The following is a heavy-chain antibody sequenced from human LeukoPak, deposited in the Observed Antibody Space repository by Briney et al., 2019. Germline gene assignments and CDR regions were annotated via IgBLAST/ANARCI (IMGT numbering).Heavy chain of an antibody. CDR1: GFTFSGYA. V-gene: IGHV3-23*01. Sequence: GGSLRLSCAASGFTFSGYAMSWVRQAPGKGLEWGSAISGSGGSTYYADSVKGRFTISRDNSKNTLYLQMNSLRAEDTAVYYCAKARYSYGSSNFDYWGQGTLVTVSS. J-gene: IGHJ4*02. CDR2: ISGSGGST. CDR3: AKARYSYGSSNFDY. D-gene: IGHD5-18*01.